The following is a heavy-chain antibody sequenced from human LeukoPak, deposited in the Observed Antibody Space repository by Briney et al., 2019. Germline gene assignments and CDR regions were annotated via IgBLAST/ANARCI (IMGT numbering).Heavy chain of an antibody. Sequence: PAASVKVSCKASGCTFTSYGISWVRQAPGQGLEWMGWISPYNGNTNYAPKLQGRLTMTTDTSTSTAYMELRSLRSDDTAVYYCARDRQCGYWGQGTLVTVSS. D-gene: IGHD2-21*01. V-gene: IGHV1-18*01. CDR3: ARDRQCGY. CDR2: ISPYNGNT. J-gene: IGHJ4*02. CDR1: GCTFTSYG.